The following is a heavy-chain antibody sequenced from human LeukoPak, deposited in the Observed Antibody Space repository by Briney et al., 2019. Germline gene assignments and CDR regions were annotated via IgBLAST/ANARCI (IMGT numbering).Heavy chain of an antibody. V-gene: IGHV1-46*01. CDR1: GYTFTSYY. CDR2: INPSGGST. Sequence: ASVKVSCKASGYTFTSYYMHWVRQAPGQGLEWMGIINPSGGSTSYAQKFQGRVTMTRDTSTSTVYMELSSLRSEDTAVYYCVKDDGWVQYANWGQGTLVTVSS. J-gene: IGHJ4*02. CDR3: VKDDGWVQYAN. D-gene: IGHD5-24*01.